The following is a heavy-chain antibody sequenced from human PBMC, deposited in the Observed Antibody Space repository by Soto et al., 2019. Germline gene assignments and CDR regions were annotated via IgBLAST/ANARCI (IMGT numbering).Heavy chain of an antibody. CDR3: AREKYDSSGRNWFDP. CDR1: GGSISSGDYY. V-gene: IGHV4-30-4*01. J-gene: IGHJ5*02. CDR2: IYYSGST. D-gene: IGHD3-22*01. Sequence: PSETLSLTCTVSGGSISSGDYYWSWIRHPPGKGLEWIGYIYYSGSTYYNPSLKSRVTISVDTSKNQFSLKLSSVTAADTAVYYCAREKYDSSGRNWFDPWGKGTLVTVST.